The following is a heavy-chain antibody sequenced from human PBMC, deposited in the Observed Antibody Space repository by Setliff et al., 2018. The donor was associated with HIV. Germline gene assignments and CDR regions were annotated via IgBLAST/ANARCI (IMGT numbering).Heavy chain of an antibody. V-gene: IGHV4-34*01. CDR1: GGSFGGYY. CDR2: ITHSGST. D-gene: IGHD6-19*01. Sequence: LSLTCAVYGGSFGGYYWTWIRQPPGKGLEWIGEITHSGSTNYNPSLETRVTISVDTSKNQFSLKLSSVTAADTAVYYCAKGVAGLQYYYYYMDVWGKGTTVTVSS. J-gene: IGHJ6*03. CDR3: AKGVAGLQYYYYYMDV.